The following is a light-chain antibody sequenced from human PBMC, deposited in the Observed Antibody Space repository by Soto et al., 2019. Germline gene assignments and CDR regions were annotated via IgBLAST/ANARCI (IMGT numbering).Light chain of an antibody. Sequence: DIQMTQSPSSLSASVGDRVTITCRASQSISSYLNWYQQKPGKAPKLLIYAASSLQSGVPSRFSGSGSGTDFPLTINSLQPEDFATYYCQQSYSTLMYTFGQGTKLEIK. V-gene: IGKV1-39*01. J-gene: IGKJ2*01. CDR3: QQSYSTLMYT. CDR1: QSISSY. CDR2: AAS.